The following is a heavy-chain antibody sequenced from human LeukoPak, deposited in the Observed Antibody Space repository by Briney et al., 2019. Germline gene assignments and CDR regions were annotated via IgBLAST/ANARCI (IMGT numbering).Heavy chain of an antibody. CDR3: ARTRPGTGNGFDP. CDR2: ISTYDGHA. D-gene: IGHD1-1*01. CDR1: GYSFTSYG. J-gene: IGHJ5*02. V-gene: IGHV1-18*01. Sequence: ASVKVSCKASGYSFTSYGITWVRQAPGQGLEWMGWISTYDGHANYAQKLQGRVTITADESTSTAYMELSSLRSEDTAVYYCARTRPGTGNGFDPWGQGTLVTVSS.